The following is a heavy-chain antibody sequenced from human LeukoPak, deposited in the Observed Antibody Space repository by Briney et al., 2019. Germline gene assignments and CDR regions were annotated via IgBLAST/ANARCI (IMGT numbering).Heavy chain of an antibody. J-gene: IGHJ3*02. Sequence: GGSLRLSCAASGFTFTGYSMNWVRQAPGKGLEWVSSISSTGSYMYYADSVKGRFTISRDNTKKSLYLQMNSLRAEDTAVYYCARDQSWFGDSGAFDIWGQGTMVTVSS. CDR3: ARDQSWFGDSGAFDI. CDR1: GFTFTGYS. CDR2: ISSTGSYM. V-gene: IGHV3-21*01. D-gene: IGHD3-10*01.